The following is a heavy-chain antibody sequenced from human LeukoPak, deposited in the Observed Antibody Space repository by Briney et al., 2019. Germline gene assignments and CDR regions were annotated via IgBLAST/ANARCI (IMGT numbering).Heavy chain of an antibody. CDR2: INPNSGGT. CDR1: GYTFTGYY. CDR3: ARLSSNFDY. J-gene: IGHJ4*02. Sequence: ASVKVSCKASGYTFTGYYMHWVRQAPGQGLEWMGWINPNSGGTNYAQEFQGRVTMTSDTSISTAYMELSRLRSDDTAVYYCARLSSNFDYWGQGTLVTVSS. V-gene: IGHV1-2*02. D-gene: IGHD2/OR15-2a*01.